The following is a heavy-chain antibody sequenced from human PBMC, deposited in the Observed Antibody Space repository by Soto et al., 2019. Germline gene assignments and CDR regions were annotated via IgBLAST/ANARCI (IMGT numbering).Heavy chain of an antibody. CDR3: AKGIYSYGYDSYDY. Sequence: GGSLRLSCAASGFTFSSYAMSWVRQAPGKGLEWVSAISGSGDSTYDADSVKGRFTISRDNSKNTLYLQMNSLRAEDTAVYYCAKGIYSYGYDSYDYWSQGTLVTVSS. CDR1: GFTFSSYA. D-gene: IGHD5-18*01. J-gene: IGHJ4*02. CDR2: ISGSGDST. V-gene: IGHV3-23*01.